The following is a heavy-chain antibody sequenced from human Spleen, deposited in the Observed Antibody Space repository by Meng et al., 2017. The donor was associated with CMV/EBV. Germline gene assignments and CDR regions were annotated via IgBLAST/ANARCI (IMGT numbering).Heavy chain of an antibody. D-gene: IGHD3-22*01. V-gene: IGHV1-46*01. CDR3: ARGGRGYRFGDPSDMTPESYYYYGMDV. Sequence: ASVKVSCKASGYTFTGHFIHWVRQAPGQGLEWMGIINPSGGATTYALKFRGRVTITRDESSSTAYMELSSLRSEDTAVYYCARGGRGYRFGDPSDMTPESYYYYGMDVWGQGTSVTVSS. J-gene: IGHJ6*02. CDR2: INPSGGAT. CDR1: GYTFTGHF.